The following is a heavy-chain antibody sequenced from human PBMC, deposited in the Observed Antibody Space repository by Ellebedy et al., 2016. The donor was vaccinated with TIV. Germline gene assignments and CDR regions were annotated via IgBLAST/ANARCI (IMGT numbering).Heavy chain of an antibody. CDR1: GGSISNYY. V-gene: IGHV4-4*08. J-gene: IGHJ4*02. Sequence: SETLSLTCTVSGGSISNYYGNWIRQSPGKGLEWIGAVYPRVSSYYNPSLKSRVTISLDSSKNQFSLRLSSVTAADTAIYYCATVGTMIRYFAYWGQGILVTVSS. D-gene: IGHD3-10*01. CDR3: ATVGTMIRYFAY. CDR2: VYPRVSS.